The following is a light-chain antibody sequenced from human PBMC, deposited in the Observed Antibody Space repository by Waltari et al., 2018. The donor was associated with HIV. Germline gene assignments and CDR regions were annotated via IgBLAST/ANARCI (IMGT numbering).Light chain of an antibody. J-gene: IGKJ2*01. V-gene: IGKV4-1*01. CDR2: WAS. CDR3: HQYYSTPHT. CDR1: QSVLFSSNNKNY. Sequence: DIVMTQSPDSLAVSLGERATINCKSSQSVLFSSNNKNYLAWYQQKPGQPPKLLIYWASTREFGVPDRFSASGSGTDFTLTISSLQAEDVAAYYCHQYYSTPHTFGQGTKLEIK.